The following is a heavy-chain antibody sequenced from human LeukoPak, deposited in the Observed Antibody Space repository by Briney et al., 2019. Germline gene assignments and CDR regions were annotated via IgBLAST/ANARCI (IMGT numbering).Heavy chain of an antibody. CDR2: ISGSCCHT. V-gene: IGHV3-23*01. J-gene: IGHJ4*02. D-gene: IGHD3-22*01. Sequence: PGGSLSLFCGASGFPFRIYAVSWVRHARGKALEWVSAISGSCCHTFCADAVKGRLNIHRDNSKNTLYLQMNSLRAEDTAVYYCAKDLYDSSGYDYWGQGTLVTVSS. CDR1: GFPFRIYA. CDR3: AKDLYDSSGYDY.